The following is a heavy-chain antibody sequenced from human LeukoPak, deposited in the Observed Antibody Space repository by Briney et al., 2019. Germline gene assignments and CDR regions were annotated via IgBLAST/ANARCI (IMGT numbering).Heavy chain of an antibody. CDR3: ARESMVRGVTPRFGY. CDR2: ISAYNGNT. V-gene: IGHV1-18*01. J-gene: IGHJ4*02. D-gene: IGHD3-10*01. CDR1: GYTFTSYG. Sequence: VASVNVSCKASGYTFTSYGISWVRQAPGQGLEWMGWISAYNGNTNYAQKVQGRVTMTTDTSTSTAYMELRSLRSDDTAVYYCARESMVRGVTPRFGYWGQGTLVTVSS.